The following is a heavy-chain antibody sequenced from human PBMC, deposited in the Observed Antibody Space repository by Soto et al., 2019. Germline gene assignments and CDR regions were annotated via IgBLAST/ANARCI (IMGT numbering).Heavy chain of an antibody. Sequence: GGSLRLSCAASGFTFSSYAVSWVRQAPGKGPEWMSSISGSGSTIYYADSVKGRFTISRDNSKNTLYLQMSSLRAEDTAVYYCAKVFYYYDSSGYYYFDYWGQGTLVTVSS. CDR2: ISGSGSTI. CDR3: AKVFYYYDSSGYYYFDY. J-gene: IGHJ4*02. V-gene: IGHV3-23*01. D-gene: IGHD3-22*01. CDR1: GFTFSSYA.